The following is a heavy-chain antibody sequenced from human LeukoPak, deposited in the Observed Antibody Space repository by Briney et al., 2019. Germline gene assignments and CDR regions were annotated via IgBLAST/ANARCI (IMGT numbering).Heavy chain of an antibody. J-gene: IGHJ4*02. CDR1: GFTFGDVV. Sequence: GGSLRLSCVASGFTFGDVVMSWVRQAPGKGLEWVSAISYNGASTDYADSVKGRFAISRDNSKNTSYLQMNSLRAEDTAVYYCARRTGGTKDYWGQGTQVTVSS. CDR3: ARRTGGTKDY. V-gene: IGHV3-23*01. D-gene: IGHD7-27*01. CDR2: ISYNGAST.